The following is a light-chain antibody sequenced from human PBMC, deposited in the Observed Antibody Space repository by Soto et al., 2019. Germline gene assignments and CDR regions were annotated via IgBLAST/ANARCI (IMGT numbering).Light chain of an antibody. CDR2: DTS. V-gene: IGKV3-20*01. CDR3: QQYGYLGT. J-gene: IGKJ1*01. Sequence: DIVLTQTPGTLSLSPGERATLSCRTSQTLSSSFLAWYQQTPGQAPRLLIYDTSTRAIDIPDRFSGSGSGTDFTLTISRLEPEDFAVYYCQQYGYLGTFGQGTKVDIK. CDR1: QTLSSSF.